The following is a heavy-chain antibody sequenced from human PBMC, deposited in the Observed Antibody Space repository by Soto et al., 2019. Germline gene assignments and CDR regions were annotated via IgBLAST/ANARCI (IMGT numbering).Heavy chain of an antibody. V-gene: IGHV3-30*18. Sequence: QVQLVESGGGVVQPGRSLRLSCAASGFTFSNHGMHWVRQAPGKGLEWVSVISHDGREDYYAESVRGRFTISRDNSKNTLYLQMTSLRPEDTVVYYCAKDRSPGCVGDCHFDYWGQGSLVSFPS. J-gene: IGHJ4*02. D-gene: IGHD2-21*02. CDR1: GFTFSNHG. CDR2: ISHDGRED. CDR3: AKDRSPGCVGDCHFDY.